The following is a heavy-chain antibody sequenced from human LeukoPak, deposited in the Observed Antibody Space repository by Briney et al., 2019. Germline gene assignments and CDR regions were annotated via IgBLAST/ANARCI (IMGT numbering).Heavy chain of an antibody. D-gene: IGHD6-13*01. CDR2: IYTDDTT. CDR3: ARDRAAADP. V-gene: IGHV3-53*01. J-gene: IGHJ5*02. Sequence: GGSLRLSCAASGFIVGHYYMSWVRQALGKGLECVSVIYTDDTTYYADSVKGRFTISRDDSKNTLSLQMDSLSAEDTAVYYCARDRAAADPWGQGTLVTVSS. CDR1: GFIVGHYY.